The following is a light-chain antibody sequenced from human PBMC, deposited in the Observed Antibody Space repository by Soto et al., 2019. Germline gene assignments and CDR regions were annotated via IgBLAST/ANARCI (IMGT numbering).Light chain of an antibody. Sequence: IQMTQSPSSLSASVGDRVTITCRASRYIRTALSWYQHRPGQAPKVLICVASSLQSGVPSRFSGSGYGTDFTLTISSLQPEDFATYYCLQDYNYPWTFGQGTTVEIK. CDR2: VAS. CDR3: LQDYNYPWT. J-gene: IGKJ1*01. V-gene: IGKV1-6*01. CDR1: RYIRTA.